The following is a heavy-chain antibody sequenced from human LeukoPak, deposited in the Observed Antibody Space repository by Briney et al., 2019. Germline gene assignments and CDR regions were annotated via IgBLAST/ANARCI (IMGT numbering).Heavy chain of an antibody. J-gene: IGHJ3*02. Sequence: SETLSLTCTVSGGSISSYYWSWIRQPAGKGLEWIGRIYTSGSTNYNPSLKSRVTMSVDTSKNQFSLKLSSVTAADTAVYYCARQYYDFLTGYDRGDAFDIWGQGTMVTVSS. CDR3: ARQYYDFLTGYDRGDAFDI. V-gene: IGHV4-4*07. D-gene: IGHD3-9*01. CDR1: GGSISSYY. CDR2: IYTSGST.